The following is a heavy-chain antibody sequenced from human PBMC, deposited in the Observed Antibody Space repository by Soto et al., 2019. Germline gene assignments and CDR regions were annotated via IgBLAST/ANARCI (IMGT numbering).Heavy chain of an antibody. D-gene: IGHD3-3*01. CDR3: ARGSHYDFSSGYADSFDV. CDR2: INHSGNI. V-gene: IGHV4-34*01. Sequence: QVQLQQWGAGLLKPSETLSLTCGVYGGSFSGYYWSWFRQPPGKGLEWIGEINHSGNINYNPSLTSRVTVSVDTSKNQFSLKLFSMTAADTAVYYCARGSHYDFSSGYADSFDVWGQGTMVTVSS. J-gene: IGHJ3*01. CDR1: GGSFSGYY.